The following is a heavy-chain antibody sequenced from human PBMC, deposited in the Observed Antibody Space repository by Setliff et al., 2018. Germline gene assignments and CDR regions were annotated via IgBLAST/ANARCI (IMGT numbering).Heavy chain of an antibody. D-gene: IGHD6-19*01. CDR1: GGTFSSYA. CDR2: IIPIFGTA. CDR3: ARGLYSSGYLFDSFDY. J-gene: IGHJ4*02. V-gene: IGHV1-69*05. Sequence: GASVKVSCKAPGGTFSSYAISWVRQAPGQGLEWMGGIIPIFGTANYAQKFQGRVTITTDESTSTAYMELSSLRSEDTAVYYCARGLYSSGYLFDSFDYWGQGTLVTVSS.